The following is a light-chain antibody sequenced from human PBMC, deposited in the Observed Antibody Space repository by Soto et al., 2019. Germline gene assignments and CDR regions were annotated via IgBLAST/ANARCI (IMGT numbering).Light chain of an antibody. CDR3: QRYNDWPPWT. V-gene: IGKV3D-15*01. CDR1: QSVSNN. CDR2: SAS. J-gene: IGKJ1*01. Sequence: ETVLTQSPATLSVSPGERATLSCRASQSVSNNLAWYQQKPGQAPSLLIYSASTRATGIPARFSGSGSGTEFNLTISSLQSEDFAVYYCQRYNDWPPWTFCQGTKVEIK.